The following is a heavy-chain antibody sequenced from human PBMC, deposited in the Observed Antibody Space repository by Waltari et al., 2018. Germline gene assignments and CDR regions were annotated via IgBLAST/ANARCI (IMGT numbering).Heavy chain of an antibody. CDR3: TRDSGQGLDF. CDR1: GFTFRNHW. Sequence: EVQLVESGGGLVQSGGSLRLSCGASGFTFRNHWMHWVRQAPGKGLLWVSRINSDGTGTSHADAVKGLFTMSRDNAKNTLYLQMNSLRVEDTAVYYCTRDSGQGLDFWGQGTLVTVSS. V-gene: IGHV3-74*01. D-gene: IGHD3-10*01. CDR2: INSDGTGT. J-gene: IGHJ4*02.